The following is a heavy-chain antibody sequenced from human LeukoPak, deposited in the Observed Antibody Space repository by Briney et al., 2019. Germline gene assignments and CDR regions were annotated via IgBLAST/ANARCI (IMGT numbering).Heavy chain of an antibody. D-gene: IGHD6-13*01. J-gene: IGHJ4*02. V-gene: IGHV1-18*01. CDR3: ARVKAWQLVLD. CDR2: ISAYSGNT. Sequence: GASVKVSCKASGYTFSSYGFSWVRQAPGQGLEWMGWISAYSGNTHYAQKLQGRVTMTTDTSTSTAYMELRSLRSDDTAVYYCARVKAWQLVLDWGQGTLVTVSS. CDR1: GYTFSSYG.